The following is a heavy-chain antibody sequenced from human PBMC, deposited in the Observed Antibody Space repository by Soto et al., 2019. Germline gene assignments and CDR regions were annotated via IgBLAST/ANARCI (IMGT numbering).Heavy chain of an antibody. D-gene: IGHD6-19*01. CDR1: GGTFSSYA. J-gene: IGHJ4*02. CDR2: IIPICGTA. CDR3: ASNSPYSSGWVDY. V-gene: IGHV1-69*01. Sequence: QVQLVQSGAEVKKPGASVKVSCKASGGTFSSYAISWVRPAPGQGLEWMGGIIPICGTADYAQKFQCRVTITADESTSTAYMELSSLRSEDTAVYYCASNSPYSSGWVDYWGQGTLVTVS.